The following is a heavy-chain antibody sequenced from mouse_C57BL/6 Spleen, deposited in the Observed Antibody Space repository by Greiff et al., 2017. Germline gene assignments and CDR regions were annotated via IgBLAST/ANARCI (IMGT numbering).Heavy chain of an antibody. CDR3: ARRVPRVLFDD. Sequence: EVQLQESVAELVRPGASVKLSCTASGFNIKNTYMPWVKQRPEQGLEWIGRIDPANGNTKYAPKFQGKATITADTSSNTAYLQLSSLTSEDTAIYYCARRVPRVLFDDWGQGTTLTVSS. J-gene: IGHJ2*01. D-gene: IGHD2-14*01. CDR1: GFNIKNTY. V-gene: IGHV14-3*01. CDR2: IDPANGNT.